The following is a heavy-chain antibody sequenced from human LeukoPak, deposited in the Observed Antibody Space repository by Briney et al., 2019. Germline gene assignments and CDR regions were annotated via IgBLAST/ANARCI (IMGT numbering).Heavy chain of an antibody. CDR3: ARSEIHSSGYNFDY. CDR2: ISAYNGNT. D-gene: IGHD3-22*01. J-gene: IGHJ4*02. CDR1: GYTLTSYG. V-gene: IGHV1-18*01. Sequence: GASVKVSCKASGYTLTSYGISWVRQAPGQGLEWMGWISAYNGNTNYAQKFQGRVTITADESTSTAYMELSSLRSEDTAVYYCARSEIHSSGYNFDYWGQGTLVTVSS.